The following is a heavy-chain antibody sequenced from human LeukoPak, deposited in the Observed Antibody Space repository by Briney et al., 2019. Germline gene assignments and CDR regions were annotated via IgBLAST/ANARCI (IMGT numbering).Heavy chain of an antibody. V-gene: IGHV3-30*04. CDR1: GFTFSSYT. Sequence: GGSLRLSCVASGFTFSSYTLHWVRQAPGKGLEWVAFMSYDGSHQFHADSVKGRFTISRDNSKNPLYLQMNSLRPEDTAIYFCAKDVGGSAFDYWGQGTLVTVSS. D-gene: IGHD3-16*01. J-gene: IGHJ4*02. CDR2: MSYDGSHQ. CDR3: AKDVGGSAFDY.